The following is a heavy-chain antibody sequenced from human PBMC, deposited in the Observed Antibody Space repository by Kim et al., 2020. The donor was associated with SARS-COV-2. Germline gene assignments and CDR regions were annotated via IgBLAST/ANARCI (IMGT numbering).Heavy chain of an antibody. D-gene: IGHD3-10*01. CDR2: INHSGRT. Sequence: SETLSLTCAVYGGSFSGYYWSWIRQPPGKGLEWIGEINHSGRTNYNPSPKSRVTISVDTSKNQFSLKLTSVNAPDTAVYYCARRLSNTSGWGSHYCDLWG. CDR3: ARRLSNTSGWGSHYCDL. V-gene: IGHV4-34*01. CDR1: GGSFSGYY. J-gene: IGHJ2*01.